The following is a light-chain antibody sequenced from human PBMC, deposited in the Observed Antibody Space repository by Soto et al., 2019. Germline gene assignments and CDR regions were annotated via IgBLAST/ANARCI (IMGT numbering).Light chain of an antibody. CDR3: AAWDDSLSGYV. CDR1: SSNIGAGYD. V-gene: IGLV1-40*01. Sequence: QSVLTQPPSVSGAPGQRVTISCTGSSSNIGAGYDVHWYQQFPGTAPRLLIYANNNRPSGVPDRFSGSKSGTSASLAITGLRSEDEADYYCAAWDDSLSGYVFGTGTKLTVL. CDR2: ANN. J-gene: IGLJ1*01.